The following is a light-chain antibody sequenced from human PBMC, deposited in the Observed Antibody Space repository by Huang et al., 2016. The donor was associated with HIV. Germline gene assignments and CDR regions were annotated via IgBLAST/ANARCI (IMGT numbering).Light chain of an antibody. V-gene: IGKV1-39*01. CDR1: QSISSY. J-gene: IGKJ5*01. CDR3: QQSYSTPIT. Sequence: DIQMTQSPSSLSASVGDRVTISCRASQSISSYLNWYQQKPGKAPRLLIYSASSLQRGFPSSFSGSGSGTDFTRTISSLQPEDFATYYCQQSYSTPITFGQGTRLEIK. CDR2: SAS.